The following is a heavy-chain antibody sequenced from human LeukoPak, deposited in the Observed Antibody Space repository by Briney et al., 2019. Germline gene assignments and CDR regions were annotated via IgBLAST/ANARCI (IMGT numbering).Heavy chain of an antibody. CDR3: ARGPLSSTWHYFDQ. CDR2: MNPNSGNT. V-gene: IGHV1-8*01. Sequence: ASVKVSCKASGYTFINYDINWVRQATGQGLEWMGWMNPNSGNTGYAQKFQGRVTMTRNTSISTAYMELSSLISEDTAVYYCARGPLSSTWHYFDQWGQGTLVTVSS. J-gene: IGHJ4*02. D-gene: IGHD6-13*01. CDR1: GYTFINYD.